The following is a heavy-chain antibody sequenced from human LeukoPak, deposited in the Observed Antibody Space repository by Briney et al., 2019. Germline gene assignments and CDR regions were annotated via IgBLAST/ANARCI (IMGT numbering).Heavy chain of an antibody. CDR2: IRYDGSNK. Sequence: PGGSLRLSCAESGFTFSSYGMHWVRQAPGKGLEWVAFIRYDGSNKYYADSVKGRFTISRDNSKNTLYPQMNSLRAEDTAVYYCAKDGVLSGWYMGYFDYWGQGTLVTVSS. CDR1: GFTFSSYG. CDR3: AKDGVLSGWYMGYFDY. J-gene: IGHJ4*02. D-gene: IGHD6-19*01. V-gene: IGHV3-30*02.